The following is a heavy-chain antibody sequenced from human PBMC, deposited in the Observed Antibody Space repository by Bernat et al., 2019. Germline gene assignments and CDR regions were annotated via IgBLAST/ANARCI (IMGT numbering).Heavy chain of an antibody. D-gene: IGHD6-13*01. V-gene: IGHV4-39*01. CDR2: IYYSGST. CDR3: ARNEFAPHSSWYRDYYYYGMDV. Sequence: QLQLQESGPGLVKPSETLSLTCTVSGGSISSSSYYWGWIRQPPGKGLEWIGCIYYSGSTYYNPSLKSRVTISVDTSKNQFSLKLSSVTAADTAVYYCARNEFAPHSSWYRDYYYYGMDVWGQGTTVTVSS. CDR1: GGSISSSSYY. J-gene: IGHJ6*02.